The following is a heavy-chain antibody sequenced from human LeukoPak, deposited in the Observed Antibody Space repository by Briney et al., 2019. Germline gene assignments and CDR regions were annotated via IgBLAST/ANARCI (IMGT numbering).Heavy chain of an antibody. CDR2: INTNTGNP. CDR1: GYTFTSYA. CDR3: ARSPRSGYDSDRFDL. V-gene: IGHV7-4-1*02. Sequence: GASVKVSCKACGYTFTSYAMKWVRQAPGQGLEWMGWINTNTGNPTYAQGFTGRFVFSLDTSVSTAYLQISSLKAEDTAVYYCARSPRSGYDSDRFDLWGQGTLVTVSS. J-gene: IGHJ5*02. D-gene: IGHD5-12*01.